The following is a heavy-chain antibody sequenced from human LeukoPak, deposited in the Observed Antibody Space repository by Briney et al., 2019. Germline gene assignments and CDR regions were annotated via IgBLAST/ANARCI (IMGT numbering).Heavy chain of an antibody. CDR2: IKSSGSST. D-gene: IGHD1-26*01. J-gene: IGHJ4*02. Sequence: GGSLRLSCAASGFTFSSYAMHWVRQAPGKGLEWVSTIKSSGSSTNYADSVKGRFTISRDNPKNTLFLQMNSPRAEDTAVYYCAMHSGSSRWHQFDYWGQGTLVTVSS. V-gene: IGHV3-23*05. CDR3: AMHSGSSRWHQFDY. CDR1: GFTFSSYA.